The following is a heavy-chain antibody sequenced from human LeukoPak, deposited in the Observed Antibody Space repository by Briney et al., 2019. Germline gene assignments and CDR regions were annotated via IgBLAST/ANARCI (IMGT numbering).Heavy chain of an antibody. V-gene: IGHV1-18*01. Sequence: ASVKVSCKASGYSFTTYGISWVRQAPGQGLEWMGWINIYKDKTNYSQKFQGRVTMTTDKSTTTAYMELRSLRSDDTAVYFCARDPFPYDTSGYSPYWGQGTLVTVSS. D-gene: IGHD3-22*01. CDR2: INIYKDKT. J-gene: IGHJ4*02. CDR3: ARDPFPYDTSGYSPY. CDR1: GYSFTTYG.